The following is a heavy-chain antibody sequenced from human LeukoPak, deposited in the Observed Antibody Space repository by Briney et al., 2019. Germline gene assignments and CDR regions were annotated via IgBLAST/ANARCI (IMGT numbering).Heavy chain of an antibody. CDR3: ARWGAAAAHDDALDI. Sequence: PGGSLRLSCAASGFTFSSYAMHWVRQAPGKGLEWVAVISYDGSNKCYADSVKGRFTISRDNSKNTLYLQMNSLRAEDTAVYYCARWGAAAAHDDALDIWGQGTMVTVSS. D-gene: IGHD6-13*01. CDR2: ISYDGSNK. J-gene: IGHJ3*02. CDR1: GFTFSSYA. V-gene: IGHV3-30-3*01.